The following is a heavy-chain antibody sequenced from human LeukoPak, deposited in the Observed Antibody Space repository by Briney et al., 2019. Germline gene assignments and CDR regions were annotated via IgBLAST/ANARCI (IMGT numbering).Heavy chain of an antibody. D-gene: IGHD6-19*01. CDR1: GGTFSSYA. CDR2: IIPIFGTA. CDR3: ARDGQWLVNSGAFDI. Sequence: SVTVSCKASGGTFSSYAISWVRQAPGQGLEWMGGIIPIFGTANYAQKFQGRVTITADESTSTAYMELSSLRSEDTAVYYCARDGQWLVNSGAFDIWGQGTMVTVSS. J-gene: IGHJ3*02. V-gene: IGHV1-69*13.